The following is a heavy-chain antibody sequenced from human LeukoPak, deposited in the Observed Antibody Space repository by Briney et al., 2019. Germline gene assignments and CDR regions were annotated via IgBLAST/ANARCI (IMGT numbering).Heavy chain of an antibody. Sequence: PGGSLRPSCAASGFTFSSYAMHWVRQAPGKGLEWVAVISYDGSNKYYADSVKGRFTISRDNSKNTLYLQMNSLRAEDTAVYYCARDYYGSGSYYSPGDYYYGMDVWGQGTTVTVSS. V-gene: IGHV3-30-3*01. D-gene: IGHD3-10*01. CDR3: ARDYYGSGSYYSPGDYYYGMDV. CDR2: ISYDGSNK. CDR1: GFTFSSYA. J-gene: IGHJ6*02.